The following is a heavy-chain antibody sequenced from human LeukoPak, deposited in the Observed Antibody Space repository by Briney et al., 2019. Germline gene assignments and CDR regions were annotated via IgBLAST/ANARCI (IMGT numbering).Heavy chain of an antibody. CDR3: ARRIVVITTLDY. V-gene: IGHV4-34*01. J-gene: IGHJ4*02. D-gene: IGHD3-22*01. Sequence: SETLSLTCAVYGGSFSGYYWSWIRQPPGKGLEWIGEINHSGSTNYNPSLKSRVTISVDTSKNQFSLKLSSVTAADTAVYYCARRIVVITTLDYWDQGTLVTVSS. CDR1: GGSFSGYY. CDR2: INHSGST.